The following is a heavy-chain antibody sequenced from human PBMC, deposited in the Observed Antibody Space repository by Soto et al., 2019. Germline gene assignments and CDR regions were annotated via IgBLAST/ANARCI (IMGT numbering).Heavy chain of an antibody. D-gene: IGHD3-22*01. Sequence: SVKVSCKASGGTFSSYAISWVRQAPGHRLEWMGGIIPIFGTANYAQKFHGRVTITADESTRTAYIELGSLRSEDTAVYYCASEGDASSGYSPRDFDIWGQGTMVTVSS. CDR3: ASEGDASSGYSPRDFDI. CDR1: GGTFSSYA. J-gene: IGHJ3*02. CDR2: IIPIFGTA. V-gene: IGHV1-69*13.